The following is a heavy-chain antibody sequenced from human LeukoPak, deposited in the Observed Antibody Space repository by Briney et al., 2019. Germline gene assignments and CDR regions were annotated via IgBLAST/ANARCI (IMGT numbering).Heavy chain of an antibody. V-gene: IGHV3-15*01. D-gene: IGHD2/OR15-2a*01. CDR1: GFTVSNAW. Sequence: PGGSLRLSCAASGFTVSNAWMSWVRQAPGKELEWVGRIRSKGDGGTTDHAAPVKGRFTISRDDSKNTLNLQMNSLKTEDTAMYYCTTYNSRDAFDIWGQGTMVTVSS. CDR3: TTYNSRDAFDI. CDR2: IRSKGDGGTT. J-gene: IGHJ3*02.